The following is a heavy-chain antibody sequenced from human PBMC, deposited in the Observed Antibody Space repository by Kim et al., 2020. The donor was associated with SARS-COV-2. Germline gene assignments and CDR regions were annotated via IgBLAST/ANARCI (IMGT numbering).Heavy chain of an antibody. D-gene: IGHD1-26*01. J-gene: IGHJ4*02. V-gene: IGHV3-23*03. CDR2: ST. Sequence: STCSADAVKGRFTISRANSKNRLYLQMNSMRAEDTAVYYCAKAGSGCVDYWGQGTLVTVSS. CDR3: AKAGSGCVDY.